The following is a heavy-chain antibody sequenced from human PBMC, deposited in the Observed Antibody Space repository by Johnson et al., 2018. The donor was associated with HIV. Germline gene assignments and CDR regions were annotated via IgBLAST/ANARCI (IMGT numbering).Heavy chain of an antibody. CDR3: AKAVGGYAFDI. CDR2: IRFDETLK. D-gene: IGHD1-26*01. J-gene: IGHJ3*02. V-gene: IGHV3-30*02. CDR1: GFTFTNYG. Sequence: QVQLVDSGGVVVQPGGSLRLSFSASGFTFTNYGMHWVRQSPGKGLEWVPFIRFDETLKYYGDSVKGRFTISRDNSKNTLYLQMNSLRVEDTAVYYCAKAVGGYAFDIWGQGTMVTVSS.